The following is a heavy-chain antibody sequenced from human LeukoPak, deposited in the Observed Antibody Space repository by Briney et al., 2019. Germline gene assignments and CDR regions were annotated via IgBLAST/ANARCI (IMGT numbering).Heavy chain of an antibody. J-gene: IGHJ4*02. CDR2: IRSKANSYAT. Sequence: GSLRLSCAASGFTFSGSAMHWVRQASGKGLEWVGRIRSKANSYATAYAASVKGRFTISRDDSKNTAYLQINSLKTEDTAVYYCTRPAGRVRDDYWGQGTLVTVSS. CDR1: GFTFSGSA. D-gene: IGHD1-26*01. V-gene: IGHV3-73*01. CDR3: TRPAGRVRDDY.